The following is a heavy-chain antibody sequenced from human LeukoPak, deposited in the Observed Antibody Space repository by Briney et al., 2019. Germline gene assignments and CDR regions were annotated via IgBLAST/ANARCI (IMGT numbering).Heavy chain of an antibody. CDR1: GYTFTSYG. J-gene: IGHJ4*02. V-gene: IGHV1-18*01. CDR2: ISAYNGNT. D-gene: IGHD3-16*02. CDR3: AREGAWRFGGVIPYYFDY. Sequence: ASVKVSCKASGYTFTSYGISWVRQAPGQGLEWMGWISAYNGNTNYAQKLQGRVTMTTDTSTSTAYMELRRLRSDDQAVYYCAREGAWRFGGVIPYYFDYWGQGNLVTVSS.